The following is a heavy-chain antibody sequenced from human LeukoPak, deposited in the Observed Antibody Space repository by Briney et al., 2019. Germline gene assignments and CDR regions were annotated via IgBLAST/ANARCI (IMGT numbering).Heavy chain of an antibody. CDR1: GGSISSGGYY. D-gene: IGHD3-22*01. Sequence: SETLSLTCTVSGGSISSGGYYWNWIRQHPGKGLEWIGYIYYSGSTYYNPSLKSRVTISVDTSKNQFSLKLSSVTAADTAVYYCARAAGYYDSSGYWYAFDIWGQGTMVTVSS. V-gene: IGHV4-31*03. CDR3: ARAAGYYDSSGYWYAFDI. J-gene: IGHJ3*02. CDR2: IYYSGST.